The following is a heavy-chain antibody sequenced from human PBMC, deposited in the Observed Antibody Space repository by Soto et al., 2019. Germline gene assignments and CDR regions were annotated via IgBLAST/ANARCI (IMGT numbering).Heavy chain of an antibody. J-gene: IGHJ4*02. CDR1: VFSFNIGRYS. CDR3: ERDFDYFEP. V-gene: IGHV4-61*01. CDR2: VYHTGRT. Sequence: SATXSLTCTVAVFSFNIGRYSLSWIRQPPGKGLEWIGYVYHTGRTSYNHSLKSRVSISMDTSKNQLSLNLDSVNAADTDVYFCERDFDYFEPWGQGTLVNV. D-gene: IGHD3-3*01.